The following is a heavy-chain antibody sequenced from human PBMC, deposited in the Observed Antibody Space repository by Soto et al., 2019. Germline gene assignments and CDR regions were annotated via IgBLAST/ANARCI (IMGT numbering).Heavy chain of an antibody. V-gene: IGHV1-18*01. Sequence: ASVKVSCKASGSTVARYDISWVRQAPGQGLEWMGWISTYTGNTKYAQKLQGRVTMTTDTSTSPASMELRSLRPEETAVYHCATVPESFNYW. CDR3: ATVPESFNY. CDR1: GSTVARYD. CDR2: ISTYTGNT. J-gene: IGHJ4*01.